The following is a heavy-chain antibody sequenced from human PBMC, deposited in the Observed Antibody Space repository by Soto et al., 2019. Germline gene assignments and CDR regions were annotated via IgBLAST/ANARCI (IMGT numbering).Heavy chain of an antibody. Sequence: SETLSLTCTVSGGSISSYYWSWIRQPPGKGLEWIGYIYYSGSTNYNPSLKSRVTISVDTSKNQFSLKLSSVTAADTAVHYCARSDEPTMTYYYGSGSENWFDPWGQGPLVTVSS. CDR1: GGSISSYY. CDR2: IYYSGST. D-gene: IGHD3-10*01. J-gene: IGHJ5*02. CDR3: ARSDEPTMTYYYGSGSENWFDP. V-gene: IGHV4-59*01.